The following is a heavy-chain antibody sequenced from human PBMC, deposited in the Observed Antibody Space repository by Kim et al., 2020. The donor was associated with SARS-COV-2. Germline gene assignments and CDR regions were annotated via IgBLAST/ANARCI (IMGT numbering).Heavy chain of an antibody. D-gene: IGHD3-3*01. V-gene: IGHV1-18*01. CDR1: GYTFTSYG. CDR3: ARDGFDFWSGGAFDY. CDR2: ISVYNGNT. J-gene: IGHJ4*02. Sequence: ASVKVSCKASGYTFTSYGISWVRQAPGQGLEWMGWISVYNGNTNYAQKLQGRVTMTTDTSTSTAYMELRSLRSDDTAVYYCARDGFDFWSGGAFDYWGQGTLVTVSS.